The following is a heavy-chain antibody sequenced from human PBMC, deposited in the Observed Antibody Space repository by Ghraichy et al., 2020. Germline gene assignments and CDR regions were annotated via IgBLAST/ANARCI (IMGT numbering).Heavy chain of an antibody. CDR2: IKQDGSEK. J-gene: IGHJ4*02. CDR1: GFTFSSYW. CDR3: ARADRYFDTLGDY. Sequence: GESLNISCAASGFTFSSYWMSWVRQAPGKGLEWVANIKQDGSEKYYVDSVKGRFTISRDNAKNSLYLQMNSLRAEDTAVYYCARADRYFDTLGDYWGQGTLVTVSS. V-gene: IGHV3-7*01. D-gene: IGHD3-9*01.